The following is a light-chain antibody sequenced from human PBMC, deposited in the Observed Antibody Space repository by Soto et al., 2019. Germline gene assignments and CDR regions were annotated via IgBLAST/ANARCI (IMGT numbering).Light chain of an antibody. CDR2: GVN. CDR1: NSDVGGYNY. Sequence: QSALTQPASVSGSPGQSITISCTGTNSDVGGYNYVSWYQHQPGKVPKLMFYGVNNRPSGVSNRFSASKSGNTASLIISGLQTEDEADYYCVSYTSSNTLVFGGGTKLTVL. J-gene: IGLJ2*01. CDR3: VSYTSSNTLV. V-gene: IGLV2-14*03.